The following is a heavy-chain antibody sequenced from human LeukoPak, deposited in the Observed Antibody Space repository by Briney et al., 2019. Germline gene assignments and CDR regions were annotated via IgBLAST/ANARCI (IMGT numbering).Heavy chain of an antibody. CDR1: GFTFSSYG. V-gene: IGHV3-30*18. Sequence: GGSLRLSCAASGFTFSSYGMHWVCQAPGKGLEWVAVISYDGSNKYYADSVKGRFTISRDNSKNTLYLQMNSLRAEDTAVYYCAKFGLGYCSSTSCYADYYYGMDVWGQGTTVTVPS. CDR2: ISYDGSNK. J-gene: IGHJ6*02. CDR3: AKFGLGYCSSTSCYADYYYGMDV. D-gene: IGHD2-2*01.